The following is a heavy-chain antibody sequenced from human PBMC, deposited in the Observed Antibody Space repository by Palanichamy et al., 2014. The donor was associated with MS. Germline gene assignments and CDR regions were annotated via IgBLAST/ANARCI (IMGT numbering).Heavy chain of an antibody. J-gene: IGHJ4*02. CDR2: INAGNGDT. D-gene: IGHD2-2*01. CDR1: GYSFTDFA. V-gene: IGHV1-3*01. Sequence: QVQLVQSGTEVEKSGASVKVSCTASGYSFTDFAIHWVRQAPGQRFEWLGWINAGNGDTKYSQKFQGRVSMTTDTSASTAYMELSSLRSEDTALYYCARGCCSRTSCQYYSDYWGQGTQVTVSP. CDR3: ARGCCSRTSCQYYSDY.